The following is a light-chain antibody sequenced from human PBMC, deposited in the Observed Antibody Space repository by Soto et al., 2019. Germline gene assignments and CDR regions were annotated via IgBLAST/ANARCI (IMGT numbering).Light chain of an antibody. CDR3: HQRSNWPLT. J-gene: IGKJ4*01. CDR2: DAS. V-gene: IGKV3-11*01. Sequence: PGERATLSCRASQTVTSYLAWYQHRPGQAPRLLIYDASKRATGIPARFSGSGSGTDFTLTISSLGPEDFAVYYCHQRSNWPLTFGGGTRVEI. CDR1: QTVTSY.